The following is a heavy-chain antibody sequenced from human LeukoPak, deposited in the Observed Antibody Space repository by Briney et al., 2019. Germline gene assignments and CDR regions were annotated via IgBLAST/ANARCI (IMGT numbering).Heavy chain of an antibody. CDR3: ARPDYYDTSGYYPPPHAFDI. J-gene: IGHJ3*02. V-gene: IGHV5-51*01. CDR2: IYPGDYDT. D-gene: IGHD3-22*01. Sequence: GESLKISCKGSGYSFTNYWIAWVRQMPGKGLEWMGIIYPGDYDTRYSPSFQGQVTISADKSISTAYLQWDSLKASDTAMYYCARPDYYDTSGYYPPPHAFDIWGQGTMVTVSS. CDR1: GYSFTNYW.